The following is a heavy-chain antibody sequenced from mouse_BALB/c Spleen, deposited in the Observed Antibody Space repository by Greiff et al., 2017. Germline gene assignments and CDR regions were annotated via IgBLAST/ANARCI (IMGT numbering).Heavy chain of an antibody. CDR3: ASIYYDYDGNYFDY. CDR2: IWGGGST. CDR1: GFSLSRYS. V-gene: IGHV2-6-4*01. D-gene: IGHD2-4*01. J-gene: IGHJ2*01. Sequence: VKLVESGPGLVAPSQSLSITCTVSGFSLSRYSVHWVRQPPGKGLEWLGMIWGGGSTDYNSALKSRLSISKDNSKSQVFLKMNSLQTDDTAMYYCASIYYDYDGNYFDYWGQGTTLTVSS.